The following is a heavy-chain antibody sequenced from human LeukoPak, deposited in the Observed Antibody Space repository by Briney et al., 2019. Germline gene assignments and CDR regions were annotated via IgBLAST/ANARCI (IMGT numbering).Heavy chain of an antibody. CDR2: ISSNGGST. D-gene: IGHD6-6*01. V-gene: IGHV3-64*01. J-gene: IGHJ6*03. Sequence: GGSLRLSCAASGFTFSSYAMHWVRQAPGKGLEYVSAISSNGGSTYYANSVKGRFTISRDNSKNTLYLQMGSLRAEDMAVYYCARDGLFYSSSPDGSPYYYYYMDVWGKGTTVTVSS. CDR1: GFTFSSYA. CDR3: ARDGLFYSSSPDGSPYYYYYMDV.